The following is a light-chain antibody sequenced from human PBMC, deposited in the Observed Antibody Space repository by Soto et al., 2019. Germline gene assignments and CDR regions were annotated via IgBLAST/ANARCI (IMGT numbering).Light chain of an antibody. V-gene: IGKV3-15*01. CDR2: GAS. CDR3: QEYNTWPCT. Sequence: ETVMTQSPATLSVSPGERATLSCRASQSVNSNLAWYQQKLGQAPRVLIYGASTRATGIPDRFSGSGSGTEFILTITSLHSEDFAVYYCQEYNTWPCTFGQGTKVEIK. CDR1: QSVNSN. J-gene: IGKJ1*01.